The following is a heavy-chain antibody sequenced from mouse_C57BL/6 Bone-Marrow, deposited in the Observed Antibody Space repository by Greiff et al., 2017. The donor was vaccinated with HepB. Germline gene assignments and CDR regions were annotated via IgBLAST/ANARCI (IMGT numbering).Heavy chain of an antibody. D-gene: IGHD2-5*01. CDR2: IDPSDSYT. V-gene: IGHV1-50*01. Sequence: QVQLQQSGAELVKPGASVKLSCKASGYTFTSYWMQWVKQRPGQGLEWIGEIDPSDSYTNYNQKFKGKATLTVDTSSSTAYMQLSSLTSEDSAVYYCAREETDSNWAMDYWGQGTSVTVSS. J-gene: IGHJ4*01. CDR1: GYTFTSYW. CDR3: AREETDSNWAMDY.